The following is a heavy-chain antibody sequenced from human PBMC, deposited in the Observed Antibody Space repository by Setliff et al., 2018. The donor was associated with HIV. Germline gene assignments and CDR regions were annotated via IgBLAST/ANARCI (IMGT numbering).Heavy chain of an antibody. J-gene: IGHJ4*02. V-gene: IGHV5-51*01. CDR3: ARLPPNYFGSGTFHSDY. CDR1: GYSFTSYW. CDR2: VYPGDSDT. Sequence: PGESLKISCTGFGYSFTSYWIGWVRQMPGKGLEWMGIVYPGDSDTKYSPSFQGQVTISADKSINTAYLQWNRLKASDTAMYYCARLPPNYFGSGTFHSDYWGQGTLVTVSS. D-gene: IGHD3-10*01.